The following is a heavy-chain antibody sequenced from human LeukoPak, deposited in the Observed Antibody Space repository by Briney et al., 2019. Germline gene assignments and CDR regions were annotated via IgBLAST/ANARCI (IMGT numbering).Heavy chain of an antibody. J-gene: IGHJ4*02. D-gene: IGHD3-3*01. CDR2: ISGSGGGT. V-gene: IGHV3-23*01. CDR1: GFTFSSYA. Sequence: GGSLRLSCAASGFTFSSYAMSWVRQAPGKGLEWVSAISGSGGGTYYADSVKGRFTISRDNSKNTLYLQMNSLRAEDTAVYYCAKANDFWSGYYTEFAYWGQGTLVTVSS. CDR3: AKANDFWSGYYTEFAY.